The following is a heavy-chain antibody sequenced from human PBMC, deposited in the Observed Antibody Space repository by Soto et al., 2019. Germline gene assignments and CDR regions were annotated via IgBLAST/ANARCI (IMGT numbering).Heavy chain of an antibody. CDR1: GGTFSSYA. CDR3: ARPGSGSSLGYDALDI. J-gene: IGHJ3*02. CDR2: IIPIFGTA. D-gene: IGHD1-26*01. V-gene: IGHV1-69*13. Sequence: GASVKVSCKASGGTFSSYAISWVRQAPGQGLEWMGGIIPIFGTANYAQKFQGRVTITADESTSTAYMELSSLRSEDTAVYYCARPGSGSSLGYDALDIWGQGTMVTVSS.